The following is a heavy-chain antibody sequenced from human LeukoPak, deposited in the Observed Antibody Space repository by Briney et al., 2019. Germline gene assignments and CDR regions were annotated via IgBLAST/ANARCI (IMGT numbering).Heavy chain of an antibody. CDR1: GFTFSSYS. CDR3: ARFRSGYYGMDV. J-gene: IGHJ6*02. Sequence: PGGSLRLSCAASGFTFSSYSMNWVRQAPGKGLEWVSSISSSSSYIYYADSVKGRFTISRDNAKNSLYLQMNSLRAEDTAVYYCARFRSGYYGMDVWGQGTTVTVSS. V-gene: IGHV3-21*01. CDR2: ISSSSSYI.